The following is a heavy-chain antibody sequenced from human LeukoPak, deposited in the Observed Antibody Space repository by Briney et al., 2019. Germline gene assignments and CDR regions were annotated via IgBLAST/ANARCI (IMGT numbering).Heavy chain of an antibody. CDR2: ISSSGSTI. D-gene: IGHD3-22*01. V-gene: IGHV3-11*04. CDR3: ARDLSPYYYDSSGYYYAEYFQH. J-gene: IGHJ1*01. Sequence: GGSLRLSCAASGFTFSDYYMSWIRQAPGKGLEWVSYISSSGSTIYYADSVKGRFTISRDNAKNSLYLQMNSLRAEDTAVYYCARDLSPYYYDSSGYYYAEYFQHWGQGTLVTVSS. CDR1: GFTFSDYY.